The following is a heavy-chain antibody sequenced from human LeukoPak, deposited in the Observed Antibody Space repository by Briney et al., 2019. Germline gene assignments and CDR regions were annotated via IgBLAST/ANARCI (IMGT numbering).Heavy chain of an antibody. Sequence: GGSLRLSCAASGFTFSSYSMNWVRQAPGKGLEWVSCISSGSSYTYYAHSVKGRFTISRDNAKNSLYLQMNSLRAEDTAVYYCARAQRLKWELPDYWGQGTLVAVSS. CDR1: GFTFSSYS. J-gene: IGHJ4*02. D-gene: IGHD1-26*01. CDR2: ISSGSSYT. CDR3: ARAQRLKWELPDY. V-gene: IGHV3-21*01.